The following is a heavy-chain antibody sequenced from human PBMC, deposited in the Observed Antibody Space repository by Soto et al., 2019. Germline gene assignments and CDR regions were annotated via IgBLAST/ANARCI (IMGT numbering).Heavy chain of an antibody. V-gene: IGHV4-59*01. CDR3: ARASGYYGSGSYLDWFDP. CDR2: IYYSGST. J-gene: IGHJ5*02. Sequence: SETLSLTCTVSGGSISSYYWSWIRQPPGKGLEWIGYIYYSGSTNYNPSLKSRVTISVDTSKNQFSLKLSSVTAADTAVYYCARASGYYGSGSYLDWFDPWGQGTLVTVSS. D-gene: IGHD3-10*01. CDR1: GGSISSYY.